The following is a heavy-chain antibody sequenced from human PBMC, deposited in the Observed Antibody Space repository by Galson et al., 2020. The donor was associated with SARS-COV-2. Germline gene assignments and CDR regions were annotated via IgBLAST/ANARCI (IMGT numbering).Heavy chain of an antibody. J-gene: IGHJ5*02. CDR1: GGSFSGYY. D-gene: IGHD3-22*01. V-gene: IGHV4-34*01. CDR3: ARDTYYYDSSGYGVNWFDP. CDR2: INHSGST. Sequence: SQASETLSLTCAVYGGSFSGYYWSWIRQPPAKGLQWMGEINHSGSTNYNPSLKSRVTISVDTSKNKFALKPSSVTAADTAVYSCARDTYYYDSSGYGVNWFDPWGQGTLVTVSS.